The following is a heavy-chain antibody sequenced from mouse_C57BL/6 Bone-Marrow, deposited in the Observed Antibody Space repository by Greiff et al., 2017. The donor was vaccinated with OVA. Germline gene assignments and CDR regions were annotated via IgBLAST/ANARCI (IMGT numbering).Heavy chain of an antibody. CDR3: ARDWLYAMDY. J-gene: IGHJ4*01. Sequence: EVMLVESGGGLVQSGRSLRLSCATSGFTFSDFYMEWVRQAPGKGLEWIAASRNKANDYTTEYSASVKGRFIVSRDTSQSILYLQMNALRAEDTAIYYCARDWLYAMDYWGQGTSVTVSS. V-gene: IGHV7-1*01. CDR2: SRNKANDYTT. CDR1: GFTFSDFY.